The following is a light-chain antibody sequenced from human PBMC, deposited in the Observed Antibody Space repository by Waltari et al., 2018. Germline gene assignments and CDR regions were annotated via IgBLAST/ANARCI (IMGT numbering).Light chain of an antibody. Sequence: DIVLTQSPGPLSLSPGERATLSCRASQSVRRAFAWYQQRPGQAPRLLIYDASNRATGIPDRFSGSGSGTDFSLTISRLEPEDFAVYYCQHYVRLPVAFGQGTKVEIK. CDR1: QSVRRA. V-gene: IGKV3-20*01. J-gene: IGKJ1*01. CDR2: DAS. CDR3: QHYVRLPVA.